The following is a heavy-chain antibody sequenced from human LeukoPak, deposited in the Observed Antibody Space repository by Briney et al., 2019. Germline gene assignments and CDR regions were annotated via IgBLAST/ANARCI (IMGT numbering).Heavy chain of an antibody. V-gene: IGHV4-34*01. CDR1: GGSFSAYY. CDR3: AREGSYSGSGSPPHDY. Sequence: PSETLSLTCAVYGGSFSAYYWSWIRQSPGKGLEWIGEINHSGTTNYNPSLKSRVTMSVDSSKNQFSLKLSSATAADTAVYYCAREGSYSGSGSPPHDYWGQGTLVTVSS. CDR2: INHSGTT. J-gene: IGHJ4*02. D-gene: IGHD3-10*01.